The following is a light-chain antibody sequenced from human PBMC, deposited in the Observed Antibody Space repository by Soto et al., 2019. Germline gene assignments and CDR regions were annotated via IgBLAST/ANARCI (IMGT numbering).Light chain of an antibody. Sequence: QSVLTQPPSVSGAPGQRVTISCTGSSSNIGADYDVHWYQHLPGRAPKLLIFGNTNRPSGVPDRFPGSKFGTSASLTIAGPPAYHEGYYYCPSFYSHLSVVFRGGTKVTVL. V-gene: IGLV1-40*01. CDR3: PSFYSHLSVV. CDR1: SSNIGADYD. J-gene: IGLJ2*01. CDR2: GNT.